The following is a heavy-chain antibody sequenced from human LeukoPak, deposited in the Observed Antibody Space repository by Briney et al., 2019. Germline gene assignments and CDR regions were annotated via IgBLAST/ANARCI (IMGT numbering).Heavy chain of an antibody. Sequence: KPSETLSLTCTVSGGSISSYYWNWIRQPPGKGPEWIGYIYHSANRYYSDSIKYNPSLKSRVFISVDTSKNQFSLKLSSVTAADTAVYYCAAGGVALSFDYWGQGTLVTVSS. CDR1: GGSISSYY. J-gene: IGHJ4*02. V-gene: IGHV4-59*12. D-gene: IGHD3-3*01. CDR2: IYHSANRYYSDSI. CDR3: AAGGVALSFDY.